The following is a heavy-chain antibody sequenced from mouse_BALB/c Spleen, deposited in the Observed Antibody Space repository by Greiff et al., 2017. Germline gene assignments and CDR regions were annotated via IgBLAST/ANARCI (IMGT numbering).Heavy chain of an antibody. CDR2: ISSGGST. Sequence: EVMLVESGGGLVQPGGSLKLSCAASGFTFSSYAMSWVRQTPEKRLEWVASISSGGSTYYPDSVKGRFTISRDNARNILYLQMSSLRSEDTAMYYCARGDYEGWFAYWGQGTLVTVSA. V-gene: IGHV5-6-5*01. D-gene: IGHD2-4*01. CDR3: ARGDYEGWFAY. J-gene: IGHJ3*01. CDR1: GFTFSSYA.